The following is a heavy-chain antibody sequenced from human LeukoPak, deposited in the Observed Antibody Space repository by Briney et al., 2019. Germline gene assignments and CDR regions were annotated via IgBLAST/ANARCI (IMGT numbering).Heavy chain of an antibody. J-gene: IGHJ4*02. CDR2: ISYDGSNK. Sequence: GVSQRLSCAASVFPLHSYGMLWVRQAPGKGREGVAVISYDGSNKYYADSVKRRFTISRDNSKNTLYLQMNSLRAEDTAVYDCAIASRRYTVTAGGYWGQGTLVTVSS. D-gene: IGHD4-17*01. V-gene: IGHV3-30*03. CDR3: AIASRRYTVTAGGY. CDR1: VFPLHSYG.